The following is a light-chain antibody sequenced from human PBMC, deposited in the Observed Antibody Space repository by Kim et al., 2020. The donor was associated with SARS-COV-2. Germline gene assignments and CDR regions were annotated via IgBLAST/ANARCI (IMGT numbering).Light chain of an antibody. CDR2: APS. Sequence: AVVGARVTITSEASQGISSCVAWYAQQPRKAPKLLIYAPSSVQSGVPSRFSGSGSGTDFTLTISSLQPEDFATYYCKQANSFPLAFGGGTKVDIK. CDR1: QGISSC. V-gene: IGKV1-12*01. CDR3: KQANSFPLA. J-gene: IGKJ4*01.